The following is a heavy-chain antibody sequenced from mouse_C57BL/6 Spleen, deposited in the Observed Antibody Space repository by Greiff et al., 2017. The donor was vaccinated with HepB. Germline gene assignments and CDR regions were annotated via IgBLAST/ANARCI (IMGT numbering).Heavy chain of an antibody. V-gene: IGHV1-69*01. CDR2: IDPSDSYT. CDR1: GYTFTSYW. Sequence: VQLQQPGAELVMPGASVKLSCKASGYTFTSYWMHWVKQRPGQGLEWIGEIDPSDSYTNYNQKFKGKSTLTVDKSSSTAYMQLSSLTSEDSAVYYCARLTTVEGYWGQGTSVTVSS. CDR3: ARLTTVEGY. J-gene: IGHJ4*01. D-gene: IGHD1-1*01.